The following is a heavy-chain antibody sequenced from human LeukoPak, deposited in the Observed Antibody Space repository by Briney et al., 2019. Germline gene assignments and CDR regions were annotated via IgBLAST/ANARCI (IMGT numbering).Heavy chain of an antibody. J-gene: IGHJ6*03. CDR2: IYTSGTT. CDR3: ARVSGGERNGKLWFGEPTAYYYYMDV. D-gene: IGHD3-10*01. Sequence: SETLSLTCTVSGDSISSGSYYWSWIRQPAGKGLEWIGHIYTSGTTNYNPSLKSRVTMSVDTSKNQFSLKLSSVTAADTAVYYCARVSGGERNGKLWFGEPTAYYYYMDVWGKGTTVTISS. CDR1: GDSISSGSYY. V-gene: IGHV4-61*09.